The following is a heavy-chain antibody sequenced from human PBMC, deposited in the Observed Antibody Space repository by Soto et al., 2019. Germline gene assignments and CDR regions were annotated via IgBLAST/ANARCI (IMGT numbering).Heavy chain of an antibody. CDR1: GFIFSNAW. CDR2: IKSKTDGGTT. J-gene: IGHJ4*02. D-gene: IGHD6-6*01. CDR3: ATGLSSSSSG. Sequence: GGSLRLSCAASGFIFSNAWMSWVRQAPGKGLEWVGRIKSKTDGGTTDYGAAVKGRFTISRDDSKNTMYLQMDSLKTEDTAVYYCATGLSSSSSGWGQGTLVTVSS. V-gene: IGHV3-15*01.